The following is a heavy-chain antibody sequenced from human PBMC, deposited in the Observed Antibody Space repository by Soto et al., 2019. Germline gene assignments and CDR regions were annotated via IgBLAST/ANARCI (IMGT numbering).Heavy chain of an antibody. V-gene: IGHV1-8*01. CDR3: ARDIVVVVAATDSRNYMGV. D-gene: IGHD2-15*01. J-gene: IGHJ6*03. Sequence: ASVKVSCKASGYTFTSYDINWVRQATGQGLEWMGWMNPNSGNTGYAQKVQGRVTMTRDTSISTAYMELRSLRSDDTAVYYCARDIVVVVAATDSRNYMGVWGKGTTVTVCS. CDR1: GYTFTSYD. CDR2: MNPNSGNT.